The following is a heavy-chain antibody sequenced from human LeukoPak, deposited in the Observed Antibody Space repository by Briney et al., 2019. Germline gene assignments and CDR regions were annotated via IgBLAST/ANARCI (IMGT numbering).Heavy chain of an antibody. J-gene: IGHJ6*03. CDR2: ISSSGSTI. CDR3: ARDQKGDGYNYAYYYYYMDV. V-gene: IGHV3-48*03. CDR1: GFTFSSYE. D-gene: IGHD5-24*01. Sequence: GGSLRLSCAASGFTFSSYEMNWVRQAPGKGLEWVSYISSSGSTIYYADSVKGRFTISRDNAKNSLYLQMNSLRAEDTAVYYCARDQKGDGYNYAYYYYYMDVWGKGTTVTVSS.